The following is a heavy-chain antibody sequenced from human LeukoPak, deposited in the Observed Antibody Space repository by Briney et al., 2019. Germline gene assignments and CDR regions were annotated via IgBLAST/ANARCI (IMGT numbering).Heavy chain of an antibody. V-gene: IGHV3-23*01. CDR3: AKDRIAMGYYFDY. CDR1: GFTLSNYA. CDR2: IRGSGGST. J-gene: IGHJ4*02. Sequence: GGSLRLSCAVSGFTLSNYAMSWVRQAPGKGLEWVSGIRGSGGSTYYADSVKGRFTLSRDSAKNTLHLQMNSLRGEDTAVYYCAKDRIAMGYYFDYWGQRTLVTVSS. D-gene: IGHD2-21*01.